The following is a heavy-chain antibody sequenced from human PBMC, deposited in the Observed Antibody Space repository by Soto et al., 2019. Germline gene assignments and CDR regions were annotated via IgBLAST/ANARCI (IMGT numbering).Heavy chain of an antibody. J-gene: IGHJ6*02. D-gene: IGHD5-12*01. V-gene: IGHV1-58*01. CDR2: IVVGSGNT. CDR1: GFTFTSSA. Sequence: SVKVSCKASGFTFTSSAVRWVRQARGQRLEWIGWIVVGSGNTNYAQKFQERVTITRDMSTSTAYMELSSLRSEDTAVYYCAAEGGCDNPLYYYYGMDVWGQGTTVTVSS. CDR3: AAEGGCDNPLYYYYGMDV.